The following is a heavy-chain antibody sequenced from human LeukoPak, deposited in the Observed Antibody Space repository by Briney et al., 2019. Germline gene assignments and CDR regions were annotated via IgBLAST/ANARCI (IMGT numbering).Heavy chain of an antibody. CDR3: ARDLANNWFDP. Sequence: SETLSLTCTVSGGSISSYYWSWIRQPPGKGLEWIGYIYYGGSTNYNPSLKSRVTISVDTSKNQFSLKLSSVTAADTAVYYCARDLANNWFDPWGQGTLVTVSS. CDR1: GGSISSYY. V-gene: IGHV4-59*01. CDR2: IYYGGST. D-gene: IGHD5-12*01. J-gene: IGHJ5*02.